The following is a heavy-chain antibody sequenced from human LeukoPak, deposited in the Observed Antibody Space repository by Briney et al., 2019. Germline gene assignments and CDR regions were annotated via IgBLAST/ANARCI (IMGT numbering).Heavy chain of an antibody. J-gene: IGHJ3*02. CDR1: GFTFSAYW. V-gene: IGHV3-74*01. CDR3: ARELTYCSGGNCYSDAFDI. Sequence: PGGSLRLSCAASGFTFSAYWMHWVRHAPGNGLVWVSHINNDGSSTTYADSVKGRFSISRDNAKNTLYLQMNSLRAEDTAVYYCARELTYCSGGNCYSDAFDIWGQGTRVTVSS. D-gene: IGHD2-15*01. CDR2: INNDGSST.